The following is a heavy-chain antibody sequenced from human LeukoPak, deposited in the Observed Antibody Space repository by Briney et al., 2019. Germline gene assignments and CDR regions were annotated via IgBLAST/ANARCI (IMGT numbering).Heavy chain of an antibody. CDR1: GGSFSGYY. CDR3: ARGRVLWFGGLLPNYGMDV. J-gene: IGHJ6*02. V-gene: IGHV4-34*01. Sequence: SETLSLTCAVYGGSFSGYYWSWIRQPPGKGLEWIGEINHSGSTNYNPSLKSRVTISVDTSKNQFSLKLSSVTAADTAVYYCARGRVLWFGGLLPNYGMDVWGQGTTVTVSS. CDR2: INHSGST. D-gene: IGHD3-10*01.